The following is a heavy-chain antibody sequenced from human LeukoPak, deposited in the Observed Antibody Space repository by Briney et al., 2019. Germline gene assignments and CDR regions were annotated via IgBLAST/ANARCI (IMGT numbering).Heavy chain of an antibody. CDR3: AHRDKAMVRVDY. Sequence: GGSLRLSCAASGLTFRDAAMSWVRQAPGKGPEWVGRIKSKTDGGTTDYAAPVKGRFTISRDDSKNTLYLQMSRLKTEDTAVYFCAHRDKAMVRVDYWGQGTLVTVSS. CDR2: IKSKTDGGTT. V-gene: IGHV3-15*01. J-gene: IGHJ4*02. CDR1: GLTFRDAA. D-gene: IGHD5-18*01.